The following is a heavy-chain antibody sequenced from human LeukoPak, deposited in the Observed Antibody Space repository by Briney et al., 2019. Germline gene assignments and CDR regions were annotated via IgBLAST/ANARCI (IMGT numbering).Heavy chain of an antibody. D-gene: IGHD5-18*01. Sequence: SETLSLTCTVSGGSISSYYWSWIRQPPGKGLEWIGYIYYSGSTNYSPSLKSRVTISVDTSKNQFSLKLSSVTAADTAVYYCARRGYSYGYRKYYYGMDVWGQGTTVTVSS. J-gene: IGHJ6*02. CDR3: ARRGYSYGYRKYYYGMDV. CDR1: GGSISSYY. V-gene: IGHV4-59*08. CDR2: IYYSGST.